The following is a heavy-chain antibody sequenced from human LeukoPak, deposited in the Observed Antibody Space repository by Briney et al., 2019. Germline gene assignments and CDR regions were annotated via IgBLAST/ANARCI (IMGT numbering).Heavy chain of an antibody. CDR1: GFTFSSYA. D-gene: IGHD3-10*01. J-gene: IGHJ4*02. V-gene: IGHV3-23*01. Sequence: GGSLRLSCAASGFTFSSYAMSWDRQAPGKGLEWVSAISGSGGSTYYADSVKGRFTISRDNSKNTLYLQMNSLRAEDTAVYYCATPYYYGSGSYYRGDYWGQGTLVTVSS. CDR3: ATPYYYGSGSYYRGDY. CDR2: ISGSGGST.